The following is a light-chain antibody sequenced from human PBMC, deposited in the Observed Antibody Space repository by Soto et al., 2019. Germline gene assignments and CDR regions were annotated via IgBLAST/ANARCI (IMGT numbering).Light chain of an antibody. V-gene: IGKV1-5*03. CDR2: KAS. CDR1: QSISSW. CDR3: QEYSYFAT. J-gene: IGKJ1*01. Sequence: DIQMTQSPSTLSASVGDRVTITCRASQSISSWLTWYQQKAGQAPKLLIYKASIVESGVPSRFSVRGSGTEFPLTICSLQPDDSATYYCQEYSYFATFGQWTRVEVE.